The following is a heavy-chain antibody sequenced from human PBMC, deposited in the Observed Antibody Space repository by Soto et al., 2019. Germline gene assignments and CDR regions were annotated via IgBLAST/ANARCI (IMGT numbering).Heavy chain of an antibody. V-gene: IGHV3-7*03. D-gene: IGHD5-12*01. J-gene: IGHJ4*02. CDR3: ARVGFEWIGSNGTEY. Sequence: HPWGSLRLSCAASGFTFSSYWMSWVRQAPGKGLEWVANIKQYGSEKYYVDSVKGRFTISRDNAKNSLYLQMNSLRAEDTAVYYCARVGFEWIGSNGTEYWGQETLVNISS. CDR2: IKQYGSEK. CDR1: GFTFSSYW.